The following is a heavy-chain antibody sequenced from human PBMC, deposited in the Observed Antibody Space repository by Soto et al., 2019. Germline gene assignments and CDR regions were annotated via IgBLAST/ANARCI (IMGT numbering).Heavy chain of an antibody. D-gene: IGHD6-19*01. CDR1: GFTFSSHS. Sequence: GGSLRLPCAASGFTFSSHSMNWVRKAPGKGLEWVSSITSSSNYINYADSVKGRFTISRDNAKTSLYLQMNSLRAEDTAAYYCAREPGVSSGWYVDYWGQGTRVTVSS. CDR2: ITSSSNYI. J-gene: IGHJ4*02. CDR3: AREPGVSSGWYVDY. V-gene: IGHV3-21*01.